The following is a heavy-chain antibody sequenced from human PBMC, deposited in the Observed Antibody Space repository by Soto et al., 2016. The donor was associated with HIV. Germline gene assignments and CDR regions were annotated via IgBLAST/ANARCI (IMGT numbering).Heavy chain of an antibody. Sequence: EVQLLESGGGLVQPGGSLRLSCAASGFIFSNYGMSWVRQAPGKGLEWVSSIGGNGRNTYYADSVKGRFTVSRDNSKNTLYLQMNSLRAEDTAIYYCAKDPQYYYDSTAPFDYWGQGTLVTVSS. CDR2: IGGNGRNT. J-gene: IGHJ4*02. CDR3: AKDPQYYYDSTAPFDY. V-gene: IGHV3-23*01. D-gene: IGHD3-22*01. CDR1: GFIFSNYG.